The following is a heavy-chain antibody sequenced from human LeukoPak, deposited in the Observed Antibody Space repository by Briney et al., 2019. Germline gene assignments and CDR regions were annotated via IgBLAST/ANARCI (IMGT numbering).Heavy chain of an antibody. V-gene: IGHV1-24*01. Sequence: ASVKVSCKVSGYSLNELSMHWVRQAPGKGLEWMGGFDPEETKRIYAQKSRGRVTMTEDTSTDTASMELSSLRFEDTAIYYCATGPSGSDNDWYFNLWGRGTLITVSS. D-gene: IGHD6-19*01. J-gene: IGHJ2*01. CDR3: ATGPSGSDNDWYFNL. CDR2: FDPEETKR. CDR1: GYSLNELS.